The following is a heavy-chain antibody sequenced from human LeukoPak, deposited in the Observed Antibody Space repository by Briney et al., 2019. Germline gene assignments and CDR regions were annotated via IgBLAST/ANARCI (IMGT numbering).Heavy chain of an antibody. CDR1: GFTFSSYA. V-gene: IGHV3-23*01. J-gene: IGHJ4*02. CDR2: ISGSGGST. D-gene: IGHD1-26*01. Sequence: RGSLRLSCAASGFTFSSYAMSWVRQAPGKGLEWVSAISGSGGSTYYADSVKGRFTISRDNSKNTLYLQMNSLRAEDTAVYYCAKDDQFRGELLLLTLDYWGQGTLVTVSS. CDR3: AKDDQFRGELLLLTLDY.